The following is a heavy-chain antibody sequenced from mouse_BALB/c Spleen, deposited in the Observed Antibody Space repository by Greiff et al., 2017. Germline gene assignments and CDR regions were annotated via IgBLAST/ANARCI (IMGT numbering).Heavy chain of an antibody. CDR3: ARYGLPMDY. V-gene: IGHV3-2*02. Sequence: EVKLMESGPGLVKPSQSLSLTCTVTGYSITSDYAWYWIRQFPGNKLEWMGYISYSGSTSYNPSLKSRISITRDTSKNQFFLQLNSVTTEDTATYYCARYGLPMDYWGQGTSVTVSS. D-gene: IGHD5-5*01. CDR2: ISYSGST. J-gene: IGHJ4*01. CDR1: GYSITSDYA.